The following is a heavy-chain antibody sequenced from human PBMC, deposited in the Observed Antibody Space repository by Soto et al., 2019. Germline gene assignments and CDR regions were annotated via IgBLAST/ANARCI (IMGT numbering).Heavy chain of an antibody. CDR3: ARDSTYYDILTGWAPENGMDV. CDR2: INSDGSST. CDR1: GFTFSNNW. J-gene: IGHJ6*02. D-gene: IGHD3-9*01. Sequence: GGSLRLSCAASGFTFSNNWMYWVRQAPGKGPVWVSRINSDGSSTYYADSVKGRFTISRDNSKNTLYLQMNSLRAEDTAVYYCARDSTYYDILTGWAPENGMDVWGQGTTVTVSS. V-gene: IGHV3-74*01.